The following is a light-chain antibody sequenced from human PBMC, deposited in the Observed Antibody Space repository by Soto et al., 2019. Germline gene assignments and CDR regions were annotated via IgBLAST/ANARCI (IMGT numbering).Light chain of an antibody. CDR1: SGSVSANYY. Sequence: QAVVTQEASLSVSPGTTVTLTCGLSSGSVSANYYPSWYQQTPGQAPRTLIYNTNTRSSGVPDRFSGSILGNKAALTITGAQADDESDYYCVLYMGSGIWVFGGVTNLTVL. CDR2: NTN. J-gene: IGLJ3*02. V-gene: IGLV8-61*01. CDR3: VLYMGSGIWV.